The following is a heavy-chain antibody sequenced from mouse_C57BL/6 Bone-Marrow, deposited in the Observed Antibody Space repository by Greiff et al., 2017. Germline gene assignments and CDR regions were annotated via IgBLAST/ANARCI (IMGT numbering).Heavy chain of an antibody. V-gene: IGHV1-50*01. CDR1: GYTFTSYW. D-gene: IGHD1-1*01. Sequence: VQLQQPGAELVKPGASVKLSCKASGYTFTSYWMQWVKQRPGQGLEWIGEIDPSDSYTNYNQKFKGKATLTVDTSSSTAYMQLSSLTSEDSAVYYCARSRYYYGSSYGYAMGYWGQGTSVTVSS. J-gene: IGHJ4*01. CDR3: ARSRYYYGSSYGYAMGY. CDR2: IDPSDSYT.